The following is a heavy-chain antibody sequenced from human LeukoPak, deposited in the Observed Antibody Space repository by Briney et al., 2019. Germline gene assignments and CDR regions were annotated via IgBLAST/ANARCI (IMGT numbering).Heavy chain of an antibody. Sequence: SFALSLTYTVSGCCLHSYYWLWIRQPAGKGLEWIGYISYSGSTNYNPSLKSRVTISVDTSKNQFSLKLSSVTAADTAVYYCARHGSSSSCYRPWGQGTLVTVSS. D-gene: IGHD2-2*02. CDR2: ISYSGST. V-gene: IGHV4-59*07. CDR1: GCCLHSYY. CDR3: ARHGSSSSCYRP. J-gene: IGHJ4*02.